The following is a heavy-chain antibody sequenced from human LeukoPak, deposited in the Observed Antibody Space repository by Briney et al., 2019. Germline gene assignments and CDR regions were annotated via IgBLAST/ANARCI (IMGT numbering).Heavy chain of an antibody. J-gene: IGHJ4*02. D-gene: IGHD6-19*01. Sequence: GGSLRLSCAASGFTFSSYAMHWVRQAPGKGLEWVAVISYDGSNKYYADSVKGRFTISRDNSKNTLYLQMNSLRAEDTAVYYCARATLLGKSRIAVGGTIDYWGQGTLVTVSS. CDR1: GFTFSSYA. CDR2: ISYDGSNK. CDR3: ARATLLGKSRIAVGGTIDY. V-gene: IGHV3-30*04.